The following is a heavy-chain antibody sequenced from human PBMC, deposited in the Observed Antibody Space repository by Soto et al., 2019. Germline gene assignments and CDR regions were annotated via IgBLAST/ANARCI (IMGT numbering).Heavy chain of an antibody. J-gene: IGHJ4*02. CDR1: GYPFSSYD. V-gene: IGHV1-18*04. D-gene: IGHD6-19*01. CDR3: ARDPVAGHFDY. Sequence: ASVKVSCKTSGYPFSSYDISWVRQAPGQGLEWMGWINPNNGDTKYTQKFQGRVTMTKDTSTTTVYMELRSLKFDDTAVYFCARDPVAGHFDYWGQGSLVTVSS. CDR2: INPNNGDT.